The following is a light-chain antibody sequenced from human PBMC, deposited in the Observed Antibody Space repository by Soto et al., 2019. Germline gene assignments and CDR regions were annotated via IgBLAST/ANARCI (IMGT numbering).Light chain of an antibody. Sequence: QSALTQPPSASGSPGQSVTISCTGTSSDVGGYNYVSWYQQHPGKAPKLMIYEVSKRPSGVPDRFSGSKSGNTASLTGSGLQAEDEDDYYCSSYAGSNNLVFGGGTKVTVL. V-gene: IGLV2-8*01. CDR1: SSDVGGYNY. J-gene: IGLJ2*01. CDR2: EVS. CDR3: SSYAGSNNLV.